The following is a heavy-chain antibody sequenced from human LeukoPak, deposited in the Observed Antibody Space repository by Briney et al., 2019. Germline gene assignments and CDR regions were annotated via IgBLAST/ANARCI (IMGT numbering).Heavy chain of an antibody. CDR3: AREYYYGSGNYYNRIDY. Sequence: GASVTASCKASGYTFTGYYMHWVRQAPGQGLEWMGWINPNSGGTNYAQKFQGRVTMTRDTSISTAYMELSRLRSDDTAVYYCAREYYYGSGNYYNRIDYWGQGTLVTVSS. V-gene: IGHV1-2*02. D-gene: IGHD3-10*01. CDR2: INPNSGGT. CDR1: GYTFTGYY. J-gene: IGHJ4*02.